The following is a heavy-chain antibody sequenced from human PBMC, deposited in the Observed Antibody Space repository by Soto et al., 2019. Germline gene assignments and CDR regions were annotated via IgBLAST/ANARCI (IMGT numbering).Heavy chain of an antibody. CDR2: ISGSGGST. J-gene: IGHJ4*02. Sequence: GGSLRLSCAASGFTFSSYAMSWVRQAPGKGLEWVSAISGSGGSTYYADSVKGRFTISRGNSKDTLYLQMNSLRAEDTAVYYCAKEIPYIPMIVVDLFDYWGQGTLVTVYS. D-gene: IGHD3-22*01. CDR1: GFTFSSYA. CDR3: AKEIPYIPMIVVDLFDY. V-gene: IGHV3-23*01.